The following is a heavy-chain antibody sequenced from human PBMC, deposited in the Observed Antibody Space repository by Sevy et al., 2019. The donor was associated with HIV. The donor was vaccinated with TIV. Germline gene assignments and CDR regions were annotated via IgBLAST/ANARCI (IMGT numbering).Heavy chain of an antibody. D-gene: IGHD2-21*01. V-gene: IGHV1-46*01. J-gene: IGHJ4*02. CDR2: INPGGGAP. Sequence: ASVKVSCKASGYSFTSRYLHWVRQAPGQGLEWMGQINPGGGAPIYAQKFQGRVSMTSDTSTRTRYMDVSSLRSEDTARYYCARLYSCGGSCYYFDLWGQGTLVTVSS. CDR3: ARLYSCGGSCYYFDL. CDR1: GYSFTSRY.